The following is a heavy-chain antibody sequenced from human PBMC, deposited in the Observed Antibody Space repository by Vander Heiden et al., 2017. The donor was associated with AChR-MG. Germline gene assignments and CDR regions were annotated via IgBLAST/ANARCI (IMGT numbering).Heavy chain of an antibody. CDR2: IYTSGST. J-gene: IGHJ6*02. CDR3: ARDVLLWFGELLVSYYGMDV. Sequence: QVQLQESGPGLVKPSETLSLTCTVSGGSISSYYWSWIRQPAGKGLEWIGRIYTSGSTNYNPSLKSRVTMSVDTSKNQFSLKLSSVTAADTAVYYCARDVLLWFGELLVSYYGMDVWGQGTTVTVSS. CDR1: GGSISSYY. V-gene: IGHV4-4*07. D-gene: IGHD3-10*01.